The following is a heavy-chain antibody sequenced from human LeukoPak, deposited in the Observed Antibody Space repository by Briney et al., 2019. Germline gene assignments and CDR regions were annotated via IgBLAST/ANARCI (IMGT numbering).Heavy chain of an antibody. CDR3: ARERSAGLYSYGD. V-gene: IGHV1-69*04. Sequence: GASVKVSCKASGDAFSLYAINWVRQAPGQGLEWMGRIILTVGLAKYAQRFQGRFTITADKSTSTAYMELSSLRSEDTAMYYCARERSAGLYSYGDWGQGTLVTVSS. CDR2: IILTVGLA. CDR1: GDAFSLYA. D-gene: IGHD5-18*01. J-gene: IGHJ4*02.